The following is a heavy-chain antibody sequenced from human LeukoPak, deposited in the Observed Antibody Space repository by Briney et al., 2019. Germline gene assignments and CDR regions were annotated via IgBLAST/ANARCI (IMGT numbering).Heavy chain of an antibody. D-gene: IGHD3-3*01. Sequence: GGSLRLSCAASGLTFSNYAMTWVRQAPGKGLEWVSAISGSGGSTYYADSVKGRFTISRDNSKNTLYLQMNSLRAEDTAVYYCAGGAANDYDFWSGYLNPGSFDYWGQGTLVTVSS. CDR1: GLTFSNYA. CDR2: ISGSGGST. V-gene: IGHV3-23*01. CDR3: AGGAANDYDFWSGYLNPGSFDY. J-gene: IGHJ4*02.